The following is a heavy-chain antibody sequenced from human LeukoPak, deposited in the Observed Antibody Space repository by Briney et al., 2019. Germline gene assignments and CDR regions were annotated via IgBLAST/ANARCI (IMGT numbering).Heavy chain of an antibody. J-gene: IGHJ4*02. V-gene: IGHV3-23*01. CDR1: GFTFSSYA. CDR3: ASRLYDSSGYYGVNYFDY. D-gene: IGHD3-22*01. Sequence: GGSLRLSCAASGFTFSSYAMSRVRQAPGKGLEWVSAISGSGGSTYYADSVKGRFTISRDNSKNTLYLQMNSLRAEDTAVYYCASRLYDSSGYYGVNYFDYWGQGTLVTVSS. CDR2: ISGSGGST.